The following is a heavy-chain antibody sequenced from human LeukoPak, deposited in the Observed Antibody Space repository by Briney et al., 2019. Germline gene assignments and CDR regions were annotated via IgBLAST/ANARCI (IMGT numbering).Heavy chain of an antibody. D-gene: IGHD2-2*01. CDR2: FDPEDGET. V-gene: IGHV1-24*01. CDR3: ATVLQGYQLLGDY. J-gene: IGHJ4*02. CDR1: GYTLTELS. Sequence: GALVKVSCKVSGYTLTELSMHWVRQAPGKGLEWMGGFDPEDGETIYAQKFQGRVTMTEDTSTDTAYMELSSLRSEDTAVYYCATVLQGYQLLGDYWGQGTLVTVSS.